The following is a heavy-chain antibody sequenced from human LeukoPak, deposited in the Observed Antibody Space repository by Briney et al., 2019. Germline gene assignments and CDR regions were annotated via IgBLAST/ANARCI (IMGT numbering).Heavy chain of an antibody. CDR2: IYYSGST. D-gene: IGHD2-2*01. CDR1: GGSISSGDYY. J-gene: IGHJ6*03. CDR3: ARIVVVPAASWASYYYYYYMDV. V-gene: IGHV4-30-4*08. Sequence: SQTLSLTCTVSGGSISSGDYYWRWVRQPPGKGLEWVGYIYYSGSTYYNPSLKSRVTISVDTSKNQFSLKLSSVTAADTAVYYCARIVVVPAASWASYYYYYYMDVWGKGTTVTVSS.